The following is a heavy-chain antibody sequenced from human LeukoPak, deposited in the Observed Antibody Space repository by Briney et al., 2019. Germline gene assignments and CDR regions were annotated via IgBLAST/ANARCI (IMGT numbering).Heavy chain of an antibody. Sequence: GGSLRLSCAVSGFTFSGFWMSWSRQAPGKGLEWVASINSDGSEGYYADVVKGRFTISRDNAKNSLYLQINSLRAEDTAVYYCARSTYSGSSSVWGQGTMVTVSS. CDR1: GFTFSGFW. J-gene: IGHJ3*01. V-gene: IGHV3-7*03. CDR2: INSDGSEG. D-gene: IGHD6-6*01. CDR3: ARSTYSGSSSV.